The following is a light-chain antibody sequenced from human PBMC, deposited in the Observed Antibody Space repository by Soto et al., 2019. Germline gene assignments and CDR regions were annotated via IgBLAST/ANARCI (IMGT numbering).Light chain of an antibody. J-gene: IGKJ5*01. Sequence: IPITQSPSSLSASVGDRVTISCRASQGIGNALGWYQQKPGKPPKVLIYAASSLQSGVPSRFSGSGSGTDFTLSIISLQAEDFVRYYCQLSYCTPISSGHGTRLEI. V-gene: IGKV1-39*01. CDR3: QLSYCTPIS. CDR1: QGIGNA. CDR2: AAS.